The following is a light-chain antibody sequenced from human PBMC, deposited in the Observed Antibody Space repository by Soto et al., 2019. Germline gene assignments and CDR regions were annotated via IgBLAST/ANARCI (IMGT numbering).Light chain of an antibody. CDR1: VSDVGSFGP. V-gene: IGLV2-23*01. CDR3: CSYVGARTYV. Sequence: QSVLPQPASVSGSPGQSITISCTGSVSDVGSFGPVSWYQQHPGQVPKLIIYEGNRRPSGVSSRFSGSKSGNTASLTISGLQAEDEADYYCCSYVGARTYVFGAGTKVTV. CDR2: EGN. J-gene: IGLJ1*01.